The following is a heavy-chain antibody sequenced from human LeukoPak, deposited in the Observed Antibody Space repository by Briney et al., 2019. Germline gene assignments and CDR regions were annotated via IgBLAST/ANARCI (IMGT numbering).Heavy chain of an antibody. V-gene: IGHV4-4*07. CDR2: IYTSGST. CDR1: GGSIRSYY. CDR3: ARADCSSTSCYWFDP. D-gene: IGHD2-2*01. J-gene: IGHJ5*02. Sequence: PSFTLALTCTVSGGSIRSYYWSWIRQPAGKGLEWIGRIYTSGSTNYNPSLKSRVTMSVDTSKNQFSLKLSSVTSADTAVYYCARADCSSTSCYWFDPWGQGTLVTVSS.